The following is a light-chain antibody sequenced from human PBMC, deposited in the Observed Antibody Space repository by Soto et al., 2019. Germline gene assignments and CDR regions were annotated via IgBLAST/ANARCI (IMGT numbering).Light chain of an antibody. CDR1: RSNIGLNA. CDR3: AAWDDSLNGVV. V-gene: IGLV1-44*01. Sequence: QSALTQPPSASGTPGQRVTISCSGSRSNIGLNAVSLYQHLPGTAPKLLIYNNDQRPSGVSDRFSGSKSGTSASLAISGLQSGDEADYYCAAWDDSLNGVVFGGETKLTVL. CDR2: NND. J-gene: IGLJ2*01.